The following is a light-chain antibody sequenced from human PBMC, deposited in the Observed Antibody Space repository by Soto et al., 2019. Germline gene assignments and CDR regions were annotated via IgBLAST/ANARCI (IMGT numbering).Light chain of an antibody. CDR2: EVI. CDR1: SSDVGGYNY. J-gene: IGLJ2*01. V-gene: IGLV2-14*01. CDR3: SSYTSSTTVV. Sequence: QSALTQPASVSGSPGQSITISCPGTSSDVGGYNYVSWYQQHPGKAPKLMIYEVITRPSGVSNRFSGSKSGNTASLTISGLQAEDEADYYCSSYTSSTTVVFGGGTTLTVL.